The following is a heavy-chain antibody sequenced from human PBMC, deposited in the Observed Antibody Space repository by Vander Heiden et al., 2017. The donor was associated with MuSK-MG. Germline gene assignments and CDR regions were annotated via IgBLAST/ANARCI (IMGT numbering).Heavy chain of an antibody. J-gene: IGHJ4*02. CDR3: ASTCRGSLDY. Sequence: QVQLVESGGRVVPPGRSLRLSCAASGFTFSSYAMHWVRQAPGKGLEWVAVISYDGSNKYYADSVKGRFTISRDNSKNTLYLQMNSLRAEDTAVYYCASTCRGSLDYWGQGTLVTVSS. CDR1: GFTFSSYA. CDR2: ISYDGSNK. V-gene: IGHV3-30-3*01. D-gene: IGHD3-10*01.